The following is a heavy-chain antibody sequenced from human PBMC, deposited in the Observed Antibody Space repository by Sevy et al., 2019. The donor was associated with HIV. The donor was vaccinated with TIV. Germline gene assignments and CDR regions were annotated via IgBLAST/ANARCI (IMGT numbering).Heavy chain of an antibody. Sequence: ASVKVSCKASGYNFTNYAISWVRQAPGQGLEWMGWISGFNGDTKNAEKFQGRFTMTTDTSTKTAYMDLRSLRSDDTAVYYCVRGTTFYDFWTGGDYWGQGTLVTVSS. J-gene: IGHJ4*02. CDR3: VRGTTFYDFWTGGDY. CDR1: GYNFTNYA. D-gene: IGHD3-3*01. V-gene: IGHV1-18*01. CDR2: ISGFNGDT.